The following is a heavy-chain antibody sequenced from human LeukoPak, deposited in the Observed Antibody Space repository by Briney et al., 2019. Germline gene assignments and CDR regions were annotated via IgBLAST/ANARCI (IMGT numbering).Heavy chain of an antibody. Sequence: PGGSLRLSCAASGFTFGTSSMTWVRQAPGRGLEWVSIISGSGGTTYYADSVKGRFTISRDNSKNTLYLQMNSLRAVDTAVYYCAKERVTTTCFDYWGQGTLVTVSS. D-gene: IGHD4-17*01. CDR3: AKERVTTTCFDY. CDR1: GFTFGTSS. V-gene: IGHV3-23*01. J-gene: IGHJ4*02. CDR2: ISGSGGTT.